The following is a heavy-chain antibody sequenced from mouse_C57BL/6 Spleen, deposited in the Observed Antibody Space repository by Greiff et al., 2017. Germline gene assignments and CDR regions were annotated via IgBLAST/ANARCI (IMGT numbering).Heavy chain of an antibody. J-gene: IGHJ2*01. CDR1: GFTFSDYG. CDR2: ISSGSSTI. D-gene: IGHD2-4*01. CDR3: ARGINPYYFDY. Sequence: EVKLQESGGGLVKPGGSLKLSCAASGFTFSDYGMHWVRQAPEKGLEWVAYISSGSSTIYYADTVKGRFTISRDNAKTTLFLQMTSLRSEDTAMYYGARGINPYYFDYWGQGTTLTVSS. V-gene: IGHV5-17*01.